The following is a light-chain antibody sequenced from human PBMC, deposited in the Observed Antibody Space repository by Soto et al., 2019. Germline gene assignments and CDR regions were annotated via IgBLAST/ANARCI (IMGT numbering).Light chain of an antibody. Sequence: EIVLTQSPGTLSLSPGERATLSCRASQSVSSYVARYQQKPGQAPRLLIYGASSRPTGIPDRSSGSGSGTDFSLSVSRVEPDDFAVYYCQQDGCSPRTYGRGTKVEIK. CDR3: QQDGCSPRT. CDR1: QSVSSY. V-gene: IGKV3-20*01. CDR2: GAS. J-gene: IGKJ2*01.